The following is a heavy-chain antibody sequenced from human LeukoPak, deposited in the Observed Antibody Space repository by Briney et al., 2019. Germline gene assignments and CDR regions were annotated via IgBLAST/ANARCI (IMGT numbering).Heavy chain of an antibody. CDR2: IYSGGST. D-gene: IGHD3-22*01. V-gene: IGHV3-53*01. J-gene: IGHJ4*02. CDR3: ASSYYYDSSGYLAPLDY. CDR1: GFTFSDYY. Sequence: GGSLRLSCAASGFTFSDYYMSWIRQAPGKGLEWVSVIYSGGSTYYADSVKGRFTISRDNSKNTLYLQMNSLRAEDTAVYYCASSYYYDSSGYLAPLDYWGQGTLVTVSS.